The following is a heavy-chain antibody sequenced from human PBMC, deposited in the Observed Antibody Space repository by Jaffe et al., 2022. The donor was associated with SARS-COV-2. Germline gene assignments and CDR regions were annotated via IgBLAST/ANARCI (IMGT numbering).Heavy chain of an antibody. D-gene: IGHD6-19*01. Sequence: EVQLVESGGGWVQPGGSLRLSCAASGFTFSSYWMSWVRQAPGKGLEWVASIKQDGNEKYYVDSVKGRFTISRDNAKNSLYLQMNSLRVEDTAVYYCARDGDKQWLVLLSYFDYWGQGALVTVSS. J-gene: IGHJ4*02. CDR2: IKQDGNEK. CDR1: GFTFSSYW. V-gene: IGHV3-7*03. CDR3: ARDGDKQWLVLLSYFDY.